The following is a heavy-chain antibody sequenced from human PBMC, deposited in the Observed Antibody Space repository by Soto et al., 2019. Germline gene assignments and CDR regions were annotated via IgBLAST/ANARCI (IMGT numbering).Heavy chain of an antibody. V-gene: IGHV4-39*07. D-gene: IGHD3-10*01. J-gene: IGHJ3*02. CDR2: IYYSGST. Sequence: SETLSLTCTVSGGSISSSSYYWGWIRQPPGKGLEWIGSIYYSGSTNYNPSLKSRVTISVDTSKNQFSLKLSSVTAADTAVYYCVRAGGFSGDIWGQGTMVTVSS. CDR1: GGSISSSSYY. CDR3: VRAGGFSGDI.